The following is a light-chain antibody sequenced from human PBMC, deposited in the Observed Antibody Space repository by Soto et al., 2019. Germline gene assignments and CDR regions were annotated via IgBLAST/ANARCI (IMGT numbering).Light chain of an antibody. J-gene: IGLJ2*01. V-gene: IGLV2-14*01. CDR3: SSYTSSSTLVV. CDR2: DVI. CDR1: SSDVGGYNY. Sequence: QSALTQPASVSGSPGQPITISCTGTSSDVGGYNYVSWYQQHPGKAPKLMIYDVINRPSGVSNRFSGSKSGNTASLTISGLQAEDEADYYCSSYTSSSTLVVFGGGTKLTVL.